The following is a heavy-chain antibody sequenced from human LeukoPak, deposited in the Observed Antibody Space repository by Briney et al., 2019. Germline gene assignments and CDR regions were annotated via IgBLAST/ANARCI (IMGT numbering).Heavy chain of an antibody. CDR3: ARSAGGTVDY. Sequence: SQTLSLTCAISGDSVSSSRAAWNWIRQSPSRGLEWLGRTYYRSKWYNDYAVSVKSRITVNPDTSRNQFSLHLNSVTPEDTAVYYCARSAGGTVDYWGQGTLVTVSS. CDR2: TYYRSKWYN. J-gene: IGHJ4*02. V-gene: IGHV6-1*01. D-gene: IGHD6-13*01. CDR1: GDSVSSSRAA.